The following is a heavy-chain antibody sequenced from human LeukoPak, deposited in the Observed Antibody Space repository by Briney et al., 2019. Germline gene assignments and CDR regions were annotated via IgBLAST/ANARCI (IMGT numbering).Heavy chain of an antibody. D-gene: IGHD3-10*01. CDR1: GYRFTSYG. Sequence: ASVKVSCKTSGYRFTSYGIAWVRQAPGQGLEWLGWINGYNAITNYAQKVEDRVTMTTDTSTSTVYMELRGLRSDDSAVYYCTRGAYYYGSGSYGGDYFDDWGQGTRVIVSS. J-gene: IGHJ4*02. CDR3: TRGAYYYGSGSYGGDYFDD. CDR2: INGYNAIT. V-gene: IGHV1-18*01.